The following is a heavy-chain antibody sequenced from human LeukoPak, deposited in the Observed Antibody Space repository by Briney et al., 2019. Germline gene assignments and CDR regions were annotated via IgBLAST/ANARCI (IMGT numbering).Heavy chain of an antibody. J-gene: IGHJ4*02. V-gene: IGHV3-7*03. CDR3: ARGQTTVTN. Sequence: GRSLRLSCAASGFTFSSYWMSSVRQAPGKGLEWVANIKQDGSEKYYVDSVKGRFTISRDNAKNSLYLQMSSLRAEDTAVYFCARGQTTVTNWGQGTLVTVSS. D-gene: IGHD4-17*01. CDR1: GFTFSSYW. CDR2: IKQDGSEK.